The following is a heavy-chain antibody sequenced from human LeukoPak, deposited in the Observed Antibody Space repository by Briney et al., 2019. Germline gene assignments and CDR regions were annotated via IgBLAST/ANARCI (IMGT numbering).Heavy chain of an antibody. D-gene: IGHD2-2*02. CDR2: ISSSSSYI. Sequence: GGSLRLSCAASGLTFSSYSMNWVRQAPGKGLEWVSSISSSSSYIYYADSVKGRFTISRDNSKNTLYLQMNSLRAEDTAVYYCARDIGDCSSLSCYNHYYYMDVWGKGTTVTVSS. J-gene: IGHJ6*03. CDR3: ARDIGDCSSLSCYNHYYYMDV. CDR1: GLTFSSYS. V-gene: IGHV3-21*01.